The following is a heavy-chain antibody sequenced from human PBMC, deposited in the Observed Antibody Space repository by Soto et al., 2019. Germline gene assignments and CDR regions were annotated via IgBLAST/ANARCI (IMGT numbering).Heavy chain of an antibody. D-gene: IGHD1-1*01. J-gene: IGHJ6*03. CDR2: IWSDGSNE. V-gene: IGHV3-33*01. Sequence: QVQLVESGGGVVQPGGSLRLSCAASEFTFSRHGMHWVRQAPGKGLQWVGVIWSDGSNERYADSVKGRFTISRDNSKNTLYLQMNSLRAEDTAVYYCARERTFWENNHNYMDVWGTGITVTVSS. CDR1: EFTFSRHG. CDR3: ARERTFWENNHNYMDV.